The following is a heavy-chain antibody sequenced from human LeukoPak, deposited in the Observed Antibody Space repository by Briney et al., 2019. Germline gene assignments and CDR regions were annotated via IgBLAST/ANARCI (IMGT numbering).Heavy chain of an antibody. CDR2: IHPGDSDT. D-gene: IGHD6-13*01. CDR3: ARISSSWLGVDYYYGMDV. Sequence: GESLKISCKGSGYSFTSYWIGWVRQMPGKGLEWMGIIHPGDSDTRYSPSFQGQVTISADKSISTAYLQWSSLKASDTAMYYCARISSSWLGVDYYYGMDVWGQGTTVTVSS. V-gene: IGHV5-51*01. J-gene: IGHJ6*02. CDR1: GYSFTSYW.